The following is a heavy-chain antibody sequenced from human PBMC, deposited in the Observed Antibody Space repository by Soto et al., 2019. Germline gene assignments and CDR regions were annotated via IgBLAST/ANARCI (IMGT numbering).Heavy chain of an antibody. V-gene: IGHV6-1*01. CDR1: WGSVSGNSVS. D-gene: IGHD6-19*01. J-gene: IGHJ4*02. Sequence: SQTLPLTCAISWGSVSGNSVSWNWIRPSASRGLEWLGRTYYRSKWYYEYAVSVKSRITINPDTSKNQFSLQLNSVTPDDTAVYYCARRIALTGTNSFDHWGQGTQVTVSS. CDR3: ARRIALTGTNSFDH. CDR2: TYYRSKWYY.